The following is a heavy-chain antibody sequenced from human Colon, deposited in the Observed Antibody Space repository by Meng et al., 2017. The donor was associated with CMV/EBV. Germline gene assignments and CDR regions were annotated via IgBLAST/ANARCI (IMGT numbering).Heavy chain of an antibody. Sequence: GESLKISCAASGFILRSYGMRWGRQAPGKGLEWVSIISGSGNTVYYADSVKGRFSISRDNSKNTLFLQMDSLRAEDTAMYYCAKGTMTPAGGSLNYYDSWGQGTLVTVSS. V-gene: IGHV3-23*01. CDR1: GFILRSYG. CDR2: ISGSGNTV. J-gene: IGHJ4*02. D-gene: IGHD2-2*01. CDR3: AKGTMTPAGGSLNYYDS.